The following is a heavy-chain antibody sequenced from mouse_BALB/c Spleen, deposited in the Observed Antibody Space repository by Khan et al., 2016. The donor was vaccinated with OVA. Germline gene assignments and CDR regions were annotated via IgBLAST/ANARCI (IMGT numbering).Heavy chain of an antibody. CDR3: ARSGYGSWGY. D-gene: IGHD1-1*01. J-gene: IGHJ2*01. Sequence: QMQLEEPGPVLVKPGASVKMSCKASGYTFTAYIINWVRQRTGQGLEWIGQIYPGSGSTYYNEKFKGKATLTADKSSNTAYMQLRSLTSEDSAVYFCARSGYGSWGYWGQGTTLTVSS. CDR1: GYTFTAYI. V-gene: IGHV1-77*01. CDR2: IYPGSGST.